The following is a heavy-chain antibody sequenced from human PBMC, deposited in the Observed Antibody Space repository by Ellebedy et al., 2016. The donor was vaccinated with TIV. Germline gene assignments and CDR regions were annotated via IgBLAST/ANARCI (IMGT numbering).Heavy chain of an antibody. Sequence: SETLSLXXTVSGGSISTSDYYWGWFRQPPGKGLEWIGTIYYSGTTYYNPSLKSRVTISVDTSKNQFSLKLSSVTAADTAVYYCATRWGHYDYVWGSSRDHGMDVWGQGTTVTVSS. CDR1: GGSISTSDYY. D-gene: IGHD3-16*01. CDR2: IYYSGTT. V-gene: IGHV4-39*01. CDR3: ATRWGHYDYVWGSSRDHGMDV. J-gene: IGHJ6*02.